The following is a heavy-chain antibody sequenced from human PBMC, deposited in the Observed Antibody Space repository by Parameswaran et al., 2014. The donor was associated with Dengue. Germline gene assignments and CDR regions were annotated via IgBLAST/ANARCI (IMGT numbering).Heavy chain of an antibody. V-gene: IGHV4-39*07. Sequence: ASETLSLTCRVSGGSISSTSYYWGWIRQPPGKGLEWIGSIYYSGTTYYNPSLKSRVTISIDTSKNEFSLKLTSVTAPDTAVYYCARGPVVPAAFIDYWGQGTLVTVSS. CDR2: IYYSGTT. J-gene: IGHJ4*02. CDR1: GGSISSTSYY. D-gene: IGHD2-2*01. CDR3: ARGPVVPAAFIDY.